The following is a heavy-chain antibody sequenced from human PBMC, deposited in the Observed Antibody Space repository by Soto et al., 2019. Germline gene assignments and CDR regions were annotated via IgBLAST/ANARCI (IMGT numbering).Heavy chain of an antibody. V-gene: IGHV3-30*18. CDR3: AKDVCIGGSCYFFLGHGLGYDY. J-gene: IGHJ4*02. D-gene: IGHD2-15*01. CDR2: ISYDGSNK. CDR1: GFTFSSYG. Sequence: QVQLVESGGGVVQPGRSLRLSCAASGFTFSSYGMHWVRQAPGKGLEWVAVISYDGSNKYYADSVKGRFTISRDNSKNTLYLQMNSLRAEDTAVYYCAKDVCIGGSCYFFLGHGLGYDYWGQGTLVTVSS.